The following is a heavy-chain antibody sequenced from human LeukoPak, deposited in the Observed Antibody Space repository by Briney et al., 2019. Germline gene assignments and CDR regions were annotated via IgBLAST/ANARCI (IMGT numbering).Heavy chain of an antibody. CDR3: ARNDYDSSGYYSDY. D-gene: IGHD3-22*01. CDR2: IYTSGST. J-gene: IGHJ4*02. CDR1: GGSISSGSYY. V-gene: IGHV4-61*02. Sequence: SQTLSLTCTVSGGSISSGSYYWSWIRQPAGKGLGWIGRIYTSGSTNYNPSLKSRVTISVDTSKNQFSLKLSSVTAADTAVYYRARNDYDSSGYYSDYWGQGTLVTVSS.